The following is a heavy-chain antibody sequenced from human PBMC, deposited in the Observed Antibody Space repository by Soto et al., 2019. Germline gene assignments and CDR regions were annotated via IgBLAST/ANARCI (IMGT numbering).Heavy chain of an antibody. CDR2: IIPIFGTA. J-gene: IGHJ4*02. Sequence: ASVKVSCKASGGTFSSYVISWVRQAPGQGLEWMGGIIPIFGTANYAQKFQGRVTITADESTTTAYTELSSLRFEDTAVYYCARVSLWTGYTSSWYDYWGQGTLVTVSS. CDR3: ARVSLWTGYTSSWYDY. CDR1: GGTFSSYV. D-gene: IGHD6-13*01. V-gene: IGHV1-69*13.